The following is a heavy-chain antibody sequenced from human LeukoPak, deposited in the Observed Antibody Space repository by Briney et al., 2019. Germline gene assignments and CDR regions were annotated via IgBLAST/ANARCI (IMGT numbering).Heavy chain of an antibody. J-gene: IGHJ4*02. CDR3: VRKVDGSSSSH. D-gene: IGHD6-6*01. V-gene: IGHV4-39*07. CDR1: GDSISSSSYY. Sequence: SETLYITCSVSGDSISSSSYYWAWIRQPPEKGLDWMGSINHRRTTYCNPSLHSRLTLFEDTSKDQISLTLSSVSAPDTAVDFCVRKVDGSSSSHWGQETLVTVSS. CDR2: INHRRTT.